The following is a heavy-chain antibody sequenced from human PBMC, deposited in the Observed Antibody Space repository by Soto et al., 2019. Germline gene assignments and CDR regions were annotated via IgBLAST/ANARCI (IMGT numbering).Heavy chain of an antibody. Sequence: PSETLSLTCAVYGGSLSGDFWSWIRQSPGKGLEWIGEIHHSGSANYNPSLKSRVTISVDTSTNQFSLKLTSVTAADTAVYYCARLKVRGYCSTTSCQTDGMDVWGQGTTVTVSS. CDR3: ARLKVRGYCSTTSCQTDGMDV. CDR2: IHHSGSA. D-gene: IGHD2-2*01. CDR1: GGSLSGDF. V-gene: IGHV4-34*01. J-gene: IGHJ6*02.